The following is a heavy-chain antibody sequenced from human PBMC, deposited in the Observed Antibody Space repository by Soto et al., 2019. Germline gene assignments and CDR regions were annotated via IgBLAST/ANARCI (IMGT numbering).Heavy chain of an antibody. V-gene: IGHV4-31*03. J-gene: IGHJ6*02. CDR3: ARDMGPHSKRYAPRDVDYYYYGMDV. CDR2: IYYSGST. Sequence: SETLSLTCTVSGGSISSGGYYWSWIRQHPGKGLEWIGYIYYSGSTYYNPSLKSRVTISVDTSKNQFSLKLSSVTAADTAVYYCARDMGPHSKRYAPRDVDYYYYGMDVWGQGTTVTVSS. CDR1: GGSISSGGYY. D-gene: IGHD2-2*01.